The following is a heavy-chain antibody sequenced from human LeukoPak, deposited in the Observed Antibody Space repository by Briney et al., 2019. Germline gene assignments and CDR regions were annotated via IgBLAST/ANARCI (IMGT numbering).Heavy chain of an antibody. Sequence: PGGSLSLSCEASGFIFSSYSMHWVRQAPGKGLEWVSYISSGSTTIYYGESMKGRFTISRDNGKNSLFLQMSSLRAEDTAVYYCARGTPCTNSTCYPLGVFDVWGQGTMVTVSS. J-gene: IGHJ3*01. CDR1: GFIFSSYS. CDR3: ARGTPCTNSTCYPLGVFDV. CDR2: ISSGSTTI. D-gene: IGHD2-8*01. V-gene: IGHV3-48*01.